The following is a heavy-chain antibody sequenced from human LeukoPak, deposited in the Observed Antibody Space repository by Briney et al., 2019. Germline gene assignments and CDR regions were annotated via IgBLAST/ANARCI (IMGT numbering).Heavy chain of an antibody. V-gene: IGHV4-38-2*02. Sequence: RSSETLSLTCTVSGYSISSGYYWGWIRQPPGKGLEWIGEINHSGSTNYNPSLKSLVTISVDTSKNQFSLKLSSVTAADTAVYYCARRAAATYYYYYMDVWGKGTTVTVSS. CDR1: GYSISSGYY. CDR2: INHSGST. CDR3: ARRAAATYYYYYMDV. D-gene: IGHD2-15*01. J-gene: IGHJ6*03.